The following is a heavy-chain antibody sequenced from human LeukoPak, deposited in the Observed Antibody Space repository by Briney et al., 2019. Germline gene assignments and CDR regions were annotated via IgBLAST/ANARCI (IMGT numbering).Heavy chain of an antibody. D-gene: IGHD2-2*01. CDR2: IYYSGTT. CDR1: GGSISSYY. Sequence: PSETLSLTCTVSGGSISSYYWSWIRQPPGKGLEWIGYIYYSGTTNYSPSLKSRVTISVDTSKNQFSLRLSSVTAADTAVYFCARDCSSTSCKAPFDYWGQGTLVTVSS. V-gene: IGHV4-59*01. J-gene: IGHJ4*02. CDR3: ARDCSSTSCKAPFDY.